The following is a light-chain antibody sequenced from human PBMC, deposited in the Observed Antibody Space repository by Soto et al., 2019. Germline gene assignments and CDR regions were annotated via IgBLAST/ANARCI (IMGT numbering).Light chain of an antibody. CDR3: NSYAGSNNLL. Sequence: QSVLTQPPSASGSPGQSVTISCTGTSSDVGGYNFVSWYQQQPGKAPKLIIYEVNKRPSGVPDRFSGSKSGNTASLTVSGLQAEDEADYYCNSYAGSNNLLFGGGTKRPS. CDR2: EVN. CDR1: SSDVGGYNF. V-gene: IGLV2-8*01. J-gene: IGLJ2*01.